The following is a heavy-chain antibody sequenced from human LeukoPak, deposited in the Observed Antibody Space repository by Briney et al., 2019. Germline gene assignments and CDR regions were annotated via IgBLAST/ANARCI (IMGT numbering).Heavy chain of an antibody. CDR1: GGTFSSYA. D-gene: IGHD6-19*01. Sequence: ASVNVSFEASGGTFSSYAISWVRQAPGQGLEWMGGIIPNFGTANYAQNFQGRVTMTRDTSTSAVYMEVSSLRSEDTAVYYCARGGSLAVAPHQYYFDYWGQGTLVTVSS. V-gene: IGHV1-69*05. CDR3: ARGGSLAVAPHQYYFDY. CDR2: IIPNFGTA. J-gene: IGHJ4*02.